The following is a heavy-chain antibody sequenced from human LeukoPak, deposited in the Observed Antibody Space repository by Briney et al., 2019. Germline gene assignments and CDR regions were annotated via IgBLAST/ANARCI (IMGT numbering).Heavy chain of an antibody. CDR2: IYYSGST. CDR1: GGSISSHY. Sequence: SETLSLTCTVSGGSISSHYWSWIRKPPGKGQEWIWYIYYSGSTNYNPSLKSRVTISVDTSKNQFSLKLSSVTAADTAVYYCVREDSGSPDYWGQGTLVTVSS. J-gene: IGHJ4*02. CDR3: VREDSGSPDY. D-gene: IGHD3-22*01. V-gene: IGHV4-59*11.